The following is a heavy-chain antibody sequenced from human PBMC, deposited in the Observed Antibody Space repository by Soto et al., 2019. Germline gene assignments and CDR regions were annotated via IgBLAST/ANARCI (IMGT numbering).Heavy chain of an antibody. V-gene: IGHV3-9*01. CDR1: GFSFDEYA. CDR2: ISCYNASI. J-gene: IGHJ4*02. CDR3: VKDWGQDFCNGYFNF. Sequence: SLRLSCAASGFSFDEYAMHRVRQVPGKGLEWVSGISCYNASINYADSVKGRFTTSRDNAKNSLYLEMSSLKTEDTALYYCVKDWGQDFCNGYFNFWGQGTPVTVSS. D-gene: IGHD3-3*01.